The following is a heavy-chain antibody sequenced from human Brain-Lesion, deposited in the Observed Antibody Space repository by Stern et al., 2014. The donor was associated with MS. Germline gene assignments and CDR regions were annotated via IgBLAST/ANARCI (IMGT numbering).Heavy chain of an antibody. CDR3: AKWPHHIAVAGTRYFQH. CDR1: GFSFSTYA. D-gene: IGHD6-19*01. Sequence: EVQLLESGGGLVQPGGSLRLSCAASGFSFSTYAMSWVRQTPGKGLQWVSVISGRGGPPSSADSVKGRFTISIDNSKNPLYLQMDSLRADDTAVYYCAKWPHHIAVAGTRYFQHWGQGTLVTVSS. J-gene: IGHJ1*01. V-gene: IGHV3-23*01. CDR2: ISGRGGPP.